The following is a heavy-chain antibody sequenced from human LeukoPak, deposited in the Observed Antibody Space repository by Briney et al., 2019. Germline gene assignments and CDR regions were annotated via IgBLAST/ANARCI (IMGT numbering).Heavy chain of an antibody. CDR2: IKTNTGNP. Sequence: ASVKVSCKASGYTFTKYAVNWVRQAPGQGLEWMGWIKTNTGNPTYAQGFTGRFVFSLDTSVTTAYLQISSLKDEDTAVYYCASVAGYSSSWRLFYFDYWGQGTLVTVSS. D-gene: IGHD6-13*01. V-gene: IGHV7-4-1*02. CDR1: GYTFTKYA. J-gene: IGHJ4*02. CDR3: ASVAGYSSSWRLFYFDY.